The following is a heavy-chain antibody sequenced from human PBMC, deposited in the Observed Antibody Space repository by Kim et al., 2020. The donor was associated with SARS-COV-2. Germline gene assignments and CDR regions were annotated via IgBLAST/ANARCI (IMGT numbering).Heavy chain of an antibody. V-gene: IGHV3-48*02. D-gene: IGHD3-10*01. J-gene: IGHJ6*04. CDR2: ISSSSTTT. CDR1: GFTFNTYS. Sequence: GGSLRLSCAASGFTFNTYSMNWVRQAPGKGLEWVSYISSSSTTTYYADSVRGRFIISRDNAKNSLFLQMNSLRDEDTAVYYCARCPLSMTVVRGMITTILFYYFTMVAGGERTTVTVSS. CDR3: ARCPLSMTVVRGMITTILFYYFTMVA.